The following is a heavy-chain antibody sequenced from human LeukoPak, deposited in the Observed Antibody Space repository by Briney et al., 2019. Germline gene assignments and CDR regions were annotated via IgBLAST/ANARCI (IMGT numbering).Heavy chain of an antibody. V-gene: IGHV1-2*06. D-gene: IGHD1/OR15-1a*01. CDR3: ARDMNWNSVNDY. CDR1: GYTFTGYY. CDR2: INPNSGGT. J-gene: IGHJ4*02. Sequence: ASVKVSCKASGYTFTGYYMHWVRQAPGLGLEWMGRINPNSGGTNYAQKFQGRVTMTRDTSISTAYMELSRLRSDDTAVYYCARDMNWNSVNDYWGQGTLVTVSS.